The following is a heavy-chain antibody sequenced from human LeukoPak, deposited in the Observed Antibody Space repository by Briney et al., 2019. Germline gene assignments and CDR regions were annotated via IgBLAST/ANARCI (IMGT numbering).Heavy chain of an antibody. Sequence: SETLSLTCTVSGGSISSYYWSWIRQPPGKGLEWIGYIYYSGSTNYNPSLKSRVTISVDKSKNQFSLKLSSVTAADTAVYYCARDVVGAPNWFDPWGQGTLVTVSS. CDR3: ARDVVGAPNWFDP. CDR1: GGSISSYY. J-gene: IGHJ5*02. CDR2: IYYSGST. V-gene: IGHV4-59*12. D-gene: IGHD1-26*01.